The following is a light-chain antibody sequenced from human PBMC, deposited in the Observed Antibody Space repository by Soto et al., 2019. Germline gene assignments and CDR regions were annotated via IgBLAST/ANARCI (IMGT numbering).Light chain of an antibody. V-gene: IGKV3-20*01. Sequence: EFVLTQSPGTLSLSPGERATLSCRASQSVTASSFAWYQQIPGQAPRLLIYATSRRATAVPDRFSGSGSGTDFTLTISRLEPEDFAVYYCQHYGSSLTSGGGTKVEIK. CDR2: ATS. J-gene: IGKJ4*01. CDR1: QSVTASS. CDR3: QHYGSSLT.